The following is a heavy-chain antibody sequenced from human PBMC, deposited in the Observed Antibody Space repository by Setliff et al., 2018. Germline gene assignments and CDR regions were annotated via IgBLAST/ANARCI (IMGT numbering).Heavy chain of an antibody. J-gene: IGHJ4*02. V-gene: IGHV4-59*12. CDR1: GGSISGFA. D-gene: IGHD3-3*01. CDR2: ISSSGGT. CDR3: ASTPDGDLYYNFWSGYYLTLDY. Sequence: SETLSLTCTVSGGSISGFAWNWIRQFPGKRLEWIGEISSSGGTLYTPSLRSRVTISVDTSKNQFSLKLSSVTAADTAVYYCASTPDGDLYYNFWSGYYLTLDYWGQGTLVTVSS.